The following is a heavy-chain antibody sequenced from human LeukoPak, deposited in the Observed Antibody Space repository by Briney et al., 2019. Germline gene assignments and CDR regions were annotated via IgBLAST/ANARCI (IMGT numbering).Heavy chain of an antibody. CDR3: AKDKGKYTGSYGHFEY. CDR1: GFTFSSYA. V-gene: IGHV3-30-3*01. CDR2: ISYDGSNK. Sequence: GGSLRLSCAASGFTFSSYAMHWVRQAPGKGLEWVAVISYDGSNKYYADSVKGRFTISRDNSKNTLSLQMNSLRAEDTAVYYCAKDKGKYTGSYGHFEYWGQGTLVTVSS. J-gene: IGHJ4*02. D-gene: IGHD1-26*01.